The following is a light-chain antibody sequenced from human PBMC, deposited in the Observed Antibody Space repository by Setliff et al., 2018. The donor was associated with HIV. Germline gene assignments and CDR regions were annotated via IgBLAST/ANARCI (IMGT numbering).Light chain of an antibody. J-gene: IGLJ1*01. Sequence: QSALAQPASVSGSPGQSITISCTGSSSDVGGYNYVSWYQQHPGKAPKLMIYEVSNRPSGVSNRFSGSKSGNTASLTISGLQAEDEADYYCSSYTNYNLAIFGPGTKVTVL. V-gene: IGLV2-14*01. CDR3: SSYTNYNLAI. CDR1: SSDVGGYNY. CDR2: EVS.